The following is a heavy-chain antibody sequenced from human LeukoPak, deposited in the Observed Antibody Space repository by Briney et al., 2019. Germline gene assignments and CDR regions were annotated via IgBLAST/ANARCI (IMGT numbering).Heavy chain of an antibody. D-gene: IGHD7-27*01. J-gene: IGHJ4*02. Sequence: GGSLRLSCTASGFTFDDYAMHWVRQAPGKGLEWVSGISWSSGSLGYADSVKGRFIISRDNAKNSLYLQMNSLRAEDTALYYCTKGNWGSPFDYWGQGALVTVSS. CDR1: GFTFDDYA. CDR2: ISWSSGSL. V-gene: IGHV3-9*01. CDR3: TKGNWGSPFDY.